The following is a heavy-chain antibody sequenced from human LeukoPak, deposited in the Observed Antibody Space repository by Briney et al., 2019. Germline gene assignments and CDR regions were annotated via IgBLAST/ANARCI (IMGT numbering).Heavy chain of an antibody. V-gene: IGHV3-23*01. CDR3: AKDYDFMDY. CDR2: ISGSGGST. CDR1: GFTFSSYA. D-gene: IGHD3-3*01. J-gene: IGHJ4*02. Sequence: VGSLRLSCAASGFTFSSYAMSWVRQAPGKGLEWVSAISGSGGSTYYADSVKGRFTISRDNSKNTLYLQMDSLRAEDAAVYYCAKDYDFMDYRGQGTLVTVSS.